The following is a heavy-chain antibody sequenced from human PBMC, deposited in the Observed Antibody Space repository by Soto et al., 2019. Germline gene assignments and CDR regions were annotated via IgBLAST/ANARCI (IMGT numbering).Heavy chain of an antibody. CDR2: IYYSGST. J-gene: IGHJ4*02. CDR1: GGSISSSSYY. CDR3: ARDFVLLWFGELLPSYYFDY. V-gene: IGHV4-39*01. Sequence: QLQLQESGPGLVKPSETLSLTCTVSGGSISSSSYYWGWIRQPPGKGLEWIGSIYYSGSTYYNPSIKSRVTISVDTSKNQFSLKLSSVTAADTAVYYCARDFVLLWFGELLPSYYFDYWGQGTLVTVSS. D-gene: IGHD3-10*01.